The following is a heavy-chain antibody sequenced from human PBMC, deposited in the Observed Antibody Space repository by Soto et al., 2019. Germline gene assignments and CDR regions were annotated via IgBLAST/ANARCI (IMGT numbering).Heavy chain of an antibody. J-gene: IGHJ6*02. Sequence: SETLSLTCTVSGGSISSSSYYWGWIRQPPGKGLEWIGSIYYSGITYYNPSLKSRVTISVDTSKNQFSLKLSSVTAADTAVYYCVKVPQSITIFGVVIPYYYGMDVWGQGTTVTVSS. CDR1: GGSISSSSYY. CDR2: IYYSGIT. D-gene: IGHD3-3*01. CDR3: VKVPQSITIFGVVIPYYYGMDV. V-gene: IGHV4-39*01.